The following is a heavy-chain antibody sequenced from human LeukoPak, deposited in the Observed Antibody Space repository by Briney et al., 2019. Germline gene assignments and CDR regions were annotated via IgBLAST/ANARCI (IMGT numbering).Heavy chain of an antibody. CDR3: ARHFYDSSGADAFDI. V-gene: IGHV4-39*01. CDR1: GGSISSSSYY. J-gene: IGHJ3*02. D-gene: IGHD3-22*01. CDR2: IYYSGST. Sequence: PSETLSLTCTVSGGSISSSSYYWGWIRQPPGKGLEWIGSIYYSGSTYYNPSLRSRVTISVDTSKNQFSLKLSSVTAADTAVYYCARHFYDSSGADAFDIWGQGTMVTVSS.